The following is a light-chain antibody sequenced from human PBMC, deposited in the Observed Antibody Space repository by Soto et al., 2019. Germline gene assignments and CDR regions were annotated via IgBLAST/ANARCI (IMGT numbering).Light chain of an antibody. V-gene: IGLV1-47*01. Sequence: QSVLTQPPSASGTPGQRVTISCSGSSSNLGSNYVYWYQQLPGTAPKLLIYRNNQRPSGVPDRFSGSKSGTSASLAISGRRSEDEADYYCAAWDDSRSGRVFGGGTKLTVL. CDR1: SSNLGSNY. J-gene: IGLJ3*02. CDR2: RNN. CDR3: AAWDDSRSGRV.